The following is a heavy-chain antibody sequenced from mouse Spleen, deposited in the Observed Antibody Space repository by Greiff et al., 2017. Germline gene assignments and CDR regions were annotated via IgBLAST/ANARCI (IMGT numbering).Heavy chain of an antibody. D-gene: IGHD4-1*01. CDR1: GYTFTSYW. CDR2: IHPNSGST. CDR3: ASSPWDVEAY. V-gene: IGHV1-64*01. J-gene: IGHJ3*01. Sequence: QVQLKQPGAELVKPGASVKLSCKASGYTFTSYWMHWVKQRPGQGLEWIGMIHPNSGSTNYNEKFKSKATLTVDKSSSTAYMQLSSLTSEDSAVYYCASSPWDVEAYWGQGTLVTVSA.